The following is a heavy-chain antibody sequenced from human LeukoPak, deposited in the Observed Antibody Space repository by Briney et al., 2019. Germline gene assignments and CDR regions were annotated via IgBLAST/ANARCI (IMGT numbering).Heavy chain of an antibody. D-gene: IGHD3-9*01. CDR3: ARDSSGYFHY. Sequence: PSETLSLTCTVSGGSISSSSYYWGWIRQPPGKGLEWIGSIYYSGSTYYNPSLKSRVTISVDTSKNQFSLKLSSVTAADTAVYYCARDSSGYFHYWGQGTLVTVSS. V-gene: IGHV4-39*07. CDR2: IYYSGST. CDR1: GGSISSSSYY. J-gene: IGHJ4*02.